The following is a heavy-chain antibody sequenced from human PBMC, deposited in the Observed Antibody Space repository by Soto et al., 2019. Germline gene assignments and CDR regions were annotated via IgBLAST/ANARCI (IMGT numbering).Heavy chain of an antibody. Sequence: ASVKVSCKASGYTFTGYYMHWVRQAPGQGLEWTGWISPNSGGTNYAQKFQGRVTMTRDTSISTAYMELSRLRSDDTAVHYRARDQFRDGHNCLGYWGQGSLVIVSS. J-gene: IGHJ4*02. V-gene: IGHV1-2*02. CDR3: ARDQFRDGHNCLGY. CDR1: GYTFTGYY. CDR2: ISPNSGGT. D-gene: IGHD2-15*01.